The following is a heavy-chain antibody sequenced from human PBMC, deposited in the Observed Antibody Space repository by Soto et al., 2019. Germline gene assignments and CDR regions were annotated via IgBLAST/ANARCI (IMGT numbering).Heavy chain of an antibody. D-gene: IGHD3-9*01. Sequence: PSETLSLTCTVSGGSISSGDYYWSWIRQPPGKGLEWIGYIYYSGSTYYNPSLKSRVTISVDTSKNQFSLKLSSVTAADTAVYYCARSTYYDILTGYGSWKFDYWGQGTLVTVSS. V-gene: IGHV4-30-4*01. CDR2: IYYSGST. J-gene: IGHJ4*02. CDR1: GGSISSGDYY. CDR3: ARSTYYDILTGYGSWKFDY.